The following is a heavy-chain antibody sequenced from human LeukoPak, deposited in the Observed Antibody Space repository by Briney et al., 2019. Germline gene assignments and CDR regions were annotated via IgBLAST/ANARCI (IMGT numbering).Heavy chain of an antibody. CDR1: GGSISSYY. CDR2: IYYSGST. D-gene: IGHD3-3*01. Sequence: SETLSLTCTASGGSISSYYWSWIRQPPGKGLEWIGYIYYSGSTNYNPSLKSRVTISVDTSKNQFSLKLSSVTAADTAVYYCARVRAGITIFGVANPYFDYWGQGTLVTVSS. J-gene: IGHJ4*02. CDR3: ARVRAGITIFGVANPYFDY. V-gene: IGHV4-59*01.